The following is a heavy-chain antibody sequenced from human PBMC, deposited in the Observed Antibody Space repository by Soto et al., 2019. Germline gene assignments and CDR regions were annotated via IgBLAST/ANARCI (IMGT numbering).Heavy chain of an antibody. D-gene: IGHD3-10*01. CDR3: SRLRDTYFFDS. CDR1: DDSMTTIGYY. V-gene: IGHV4-31*03. Sequence: PSETLSLTCSVSDDSMTTIGYYWSWVRQDPGKGLEWIGYIYHTGSTYYNPSLKSRVTISLDTSKQQFSLNLTSVTAADTAVYYCSRLRDTYFFDSWGQGTLVTVSS. J-gene: IGHJ4*02. CDR2: IYHTGST.